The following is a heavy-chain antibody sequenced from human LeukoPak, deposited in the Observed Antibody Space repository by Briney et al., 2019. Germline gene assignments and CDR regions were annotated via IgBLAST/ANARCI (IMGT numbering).Heavy chain of an antibody. CDR2: INHSGST. CDR1: GGSFSGYY. D-gene: IGHD3-10*01. CDR3: ARDIRYYYGSGSYQGWFDP. J-gene: IGHJ5*02. V-gene: IGHV4-34*01. Sequence: SETLSLTCAVYGGSFSGYYWSWIRQTPGKGLEWIGEINHSGSTNYNPSLKSRVTISVDTSKNQFSLKLSSVTAADTAVYYCARDIRYYYGSGSYQGWFDPWGQGTLVTVSS.